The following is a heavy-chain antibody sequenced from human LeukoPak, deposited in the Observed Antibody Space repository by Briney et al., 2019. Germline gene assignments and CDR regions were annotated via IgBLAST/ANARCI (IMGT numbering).Heavy chain of an antibody. Sequence: SETLSLTCAVYGGSFSGYYWSWIRQRPGKGLEWIGEINHSGSTNYNPSLKSRVTISVDTSKNQFSLKLSSVTAADTAVYYCARGGEYLAELDYWGQGTLVTVSS. V-gene: IGHV4-34*01. CDR3: ARGGEYLAELDY. CDR1: GGSFSGYY. J-gene: IGHJ4*02. D-gene: IGHD7-27*01. CDR2: INHSGST.